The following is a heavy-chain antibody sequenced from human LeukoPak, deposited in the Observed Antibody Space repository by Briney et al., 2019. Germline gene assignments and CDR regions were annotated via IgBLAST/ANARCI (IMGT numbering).Heavy chain of an antibody. CDR1: GFTFSSYA. CDR3: LTIPPTG. J-gene: IGHJ4*02. CDR2: ISGSGGST. D-gene: IGHD4/OR15-4a*01. Sequence: GGSLRLSCAASGFTFSSYAMSWVRQAPGRGLEGVSAISGSGGSTYYGDSVTGRFTISRDNPKNTQYLQMNSLRAEDTAVYYCLTIPPTGWGQGTLVTVSS. V-gene: IGHV3-23*01.